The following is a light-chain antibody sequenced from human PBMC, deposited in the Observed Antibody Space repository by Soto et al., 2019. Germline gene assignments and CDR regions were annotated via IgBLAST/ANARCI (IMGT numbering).Light chain of an antibody. J-gene: IGKJ4*01. CDR2: NTS. CDR3: QQRYSWPPLT. V-gene: IGKV3-11*02. CDR1: QTVGSF. Sequence: EIVLTQSPATLSLSPGERATLSCRASQTVGSFLAWYQHKPGQAPRLLIYNTSKRANGIPARFSGSGSGRDFTLTISSLVPEDFAVYYCQQRYSWPPLTFGGGTKVEMK.